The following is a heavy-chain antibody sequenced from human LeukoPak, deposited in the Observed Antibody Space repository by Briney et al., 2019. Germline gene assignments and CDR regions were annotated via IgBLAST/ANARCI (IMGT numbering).Heavy chain of an antibody. J-gene: IGHJ6*03. V-gene: IGHV4-59*01. Sequence: ASETLSLTCTVSGGSISSYYWSWIRQPPGKGLEWIGYIYYTGSTNYKPSLKSQVTISVDTSKNQFSLKLSSVTAADTAVYYCARLESIAARRTIYYYYMDVWGKGTTVTVSS. CDR1: GGSISSYY. D-gene: IGHD6-6*01. CDR2: IYYTGST. CDR3: ARLESIAARRTIYYYYMDV.